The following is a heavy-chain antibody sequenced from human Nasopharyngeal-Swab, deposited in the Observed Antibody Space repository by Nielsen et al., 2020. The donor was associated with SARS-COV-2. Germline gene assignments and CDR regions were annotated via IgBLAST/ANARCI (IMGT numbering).Heavy chain of an antibody. CDR2: INHGGNT. D-gene: IGHD3-16*01. J-gene: IGHJ6*02. CDR1: GGSFSGYY. CDR3: SRGDEGVNYYGMDV. Sequence: SETLSLTCAVYGGSFSGYYWNWIRQPPGKGLEWIGEINHGGNTNYNPSLKSRVTILVDTSKNQFSLKLASVTAADTALYYCSRGDEGVNYYGMDVWGQGTTVTVSS. V-gene: IGHV4-34*01.